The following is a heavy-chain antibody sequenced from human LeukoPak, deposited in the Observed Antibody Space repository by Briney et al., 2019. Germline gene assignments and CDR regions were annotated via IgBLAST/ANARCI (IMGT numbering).Heavy chain of an antibody. V-gene: IGHV3-7*03. J-gene: IGHJ4*02. Sequence: PGGSLRLSCAASGFTFFRSWMSWVRQAPGKGLEWVANINQDGSEKYCVDSVKGRFTISRDNAKNSLYLQMNSLRADDTAVYYCARDEDHAAAYWGQGTLVTISS. CDR2: INQDGSEK. CDR1: GFTFFRSW. D-gene: IGHD2-15*01. CDR3: ARDEDHAAAY.